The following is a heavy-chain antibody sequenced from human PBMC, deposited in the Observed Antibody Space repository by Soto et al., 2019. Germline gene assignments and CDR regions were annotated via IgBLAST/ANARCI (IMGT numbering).Heavy chain of an antibody. J-gene: IGHJ4*02. V-gene: IGHV4-30-2*01. Sequence: SETLSLTCAVSGGSISSGRYSWSWIRQPPGKGLEWIGYIYHSGSTYYNPSLKSRVTISVDRSKNQFSLKLSSVTAADTAVYYCARAAAEPHFDYWGQGTLVTVSS. CDR3: ARAAAEPHFDY. D-gene: IGHD6-13*01. CDR2: IYHSGST. CDR1: GGSISSGRYS.